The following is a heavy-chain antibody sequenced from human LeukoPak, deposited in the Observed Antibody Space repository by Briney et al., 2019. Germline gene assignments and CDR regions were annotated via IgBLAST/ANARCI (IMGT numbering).Heavy chain of an antibody. CDR2: INPSGGST. CDR3: ASGSHVRVYDSNPYYGHY. V-gene: IGHV1-46*01. Sequence: ASVKVSCKASGYSFSSYYMIWVRQAPGQGLEWMGIINPSGGSTYYAQKFRGRVTMTRDMSTSTVYMELSSLRSEDTALYYCASGSHVRVYDSNPYYGHYWGQGTLVTVSS. J-gene: IGHJ4*02. CDR1: GYSFSSYY. D-gene: IGHD3-22*01.